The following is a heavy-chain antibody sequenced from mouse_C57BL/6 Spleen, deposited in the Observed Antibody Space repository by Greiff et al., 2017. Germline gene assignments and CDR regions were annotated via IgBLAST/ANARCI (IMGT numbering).Heavy chain of an antibody. D-gene: IGHD2-2*01. Sequence: QVQLQQSGAELVRPGSSVKLSCKASGYTFTSYWMDWVKQRPGQGLEWIGNIYPSASGPHYNQKFKGKATMTVDKSSSTAYMQLSSLTSEDSAVYYCARDDGYDGEAMDYWGQGTSVTVSS. J-gene: IGHJ4*01. CDR1: GYTFTSYW. V-gene: IGHV1-61*01. CDR3: ARDDGYDGEAMDY. CDR2: IYPSASGP.